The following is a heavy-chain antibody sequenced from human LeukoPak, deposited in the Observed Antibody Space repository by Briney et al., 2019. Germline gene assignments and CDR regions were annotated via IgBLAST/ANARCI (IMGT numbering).Heavy chain of an antibody. CDR2: ISGSGGST. Sequence: SGGSLRLSCAASGFTFSSYAMSWVRQAPGKGLEWVSGISGSGGSTYYTDSVKGRFTISRDNSKNTLYLQMNSLRVEDTAVYYCAKDRTGHDSSGYYYFDYWGQGTLVTVSS. CDR1: GFTFSSYA. D-gene: IGHD3-22*01. J-gene: IGHJ4*02. V-gene: IGHV3-23*01. CDR3: AKDRTGHDSSGYYYFDY.